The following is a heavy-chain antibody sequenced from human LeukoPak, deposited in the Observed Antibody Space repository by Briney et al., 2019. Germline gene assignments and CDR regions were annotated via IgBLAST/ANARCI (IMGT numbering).Heavy chain of an antibody. Sequence: QPGGSLRLSCAASGFTFSSYGMHWVRQAPGKGLEWVSFIRYDGSNEYYADSVRGRFTISRDNSRNTLFLQMNSLKADDTAVYYCAKGGGGVLASWGQGTLVTVSS. J-gene: IGHJ4*02. CDR2: IRYDGSNE. D-gene: IGHD3-16*01. CDR3: AKGGGGVLAS. CDR1: GFTFSSYG. V-gene: IGHV3-30*02.